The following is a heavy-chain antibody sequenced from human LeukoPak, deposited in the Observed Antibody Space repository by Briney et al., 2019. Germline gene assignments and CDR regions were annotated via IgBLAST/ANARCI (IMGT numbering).Heavy chain of an antibody. J-gene: IGHJ6*02. CDR1: GYKFTDYW. CDR3: ARSAPPDNWNDLRYYYPMDV. CDR2: IYPGDSDT. Sequence: GESLKISCKGSGYKFTDYWIGWVRQMPGKGLEWMGIIYPGDSDTTYSPSFQGQVTISAEEPINTAYLQWGSLKASDTAIYYCARSAPPDNWNDLRYYYPMDVWGQGTTVTVSS. D-gene: IGHD1-1*01. V-gene: IGHV5-51*04.